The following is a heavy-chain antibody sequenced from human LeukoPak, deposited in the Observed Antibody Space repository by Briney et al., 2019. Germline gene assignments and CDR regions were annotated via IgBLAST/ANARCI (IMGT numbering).Heavy chain of an antibody. D-gene: IGHD3-3*01. Sequence: PSETLSLTCTVSGGSISSSSYYWGWIRQPPGKGLEWIGSIYYSGITYYNPSLKSRVTILEDKSKNQYSLKLSSVTAADTAVYYCARLSLKVLEWSPTKGKETHYFDYWGQGTLVTVSS. CDR2: IYYSGIT. CDR3: ARLSLKVLEWSPTKGKETHYFDY. V-gene: IGHV4-39*07. J-gene: IGHJ4*02. CDR1: GGSISSSSYY.